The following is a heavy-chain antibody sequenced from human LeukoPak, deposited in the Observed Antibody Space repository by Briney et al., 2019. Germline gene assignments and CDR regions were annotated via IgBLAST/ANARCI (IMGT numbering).Heavy chain of an antibody. D-gene: IGHD3-22*01. CDR2: IYPDDSDA. CDR1: GYSFTSYW. Sequence: GESLKISCKGSGYSFTSYWVAWVRQMPGKGLEWMGTIYPDDSDARYSPSFQGQVTISADKSIRTAYLQWSSLKASDTAMYYCARQVGNYDSSGYGPSGYYYYYYMDVWGKGTTVTVSS. V-gene: IGHV5-51*01. J-gene: IGHJ6*03. CDR3: ARQVGNYDSSGYGPSGYYYYYYMDV.